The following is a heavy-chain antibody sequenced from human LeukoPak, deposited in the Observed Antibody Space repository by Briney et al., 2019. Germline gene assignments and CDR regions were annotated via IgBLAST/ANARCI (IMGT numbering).Heavy chain of an antibody. CDR3: ARDGINYLDY. V-gene: IGHV3-30-3*01. Sequence: GGSLRLSCAASGFTFSSYAMHWVRQAPGKGLEWVAVITSDGSRKYYPDSVKGRFTISRDNSKNTMYLQMNSLRAEDTAIYYCARDGINYLDYWGQGTLVTVSS. CDR1: GFTFSSYA. CDR2: ITSDGSRK. J-gene: IGHJ4*02. D-gene: IGHD5-24*01.